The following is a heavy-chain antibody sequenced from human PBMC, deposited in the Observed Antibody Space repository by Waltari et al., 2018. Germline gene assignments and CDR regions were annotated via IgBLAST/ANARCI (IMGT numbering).Heavy chain of an antibody. Sequence: QVQLVQSAAEVKKPGASVKVSCKESGYTCFRYYMHWVRQAPGQGLEWMGVINPNGGATSYAQKFQGRITMTTDTSTSTVYMELSSLRSEETAVYYCARGSLGPIVLLGAQILDIDYWGQGTLVTVSS. CDR2: INPNGGAT. V-gene: IGHV1-46*01. D-gene: IGHD2-15*01. CDR3: ARGSLGPIVLLGAQILDIDY. CDR1: GYTCFRYY. J-gene: IGHJ4*02.